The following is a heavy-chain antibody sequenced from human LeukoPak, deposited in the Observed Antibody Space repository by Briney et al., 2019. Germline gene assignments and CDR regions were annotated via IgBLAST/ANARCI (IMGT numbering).Heavy chain of an antibody. Sequence: GGSLRLSCAASGFTFSSYVISWVRQAPGKGLEWVSTISGSGGSTHYADSVKGRFTISRDNSKNTLYLQMNSLRAEDTAVYYCAPDPNKWLRNYWGQGTLVTVSS. J-gene: IGHJ4*02. CDR2: ISGSGGST. CDR3: APDPNKWLRNY. D-gene: IGHD5-12*01. V-gene: IGHV3-23*01. CDR1: GFTFSSYV.